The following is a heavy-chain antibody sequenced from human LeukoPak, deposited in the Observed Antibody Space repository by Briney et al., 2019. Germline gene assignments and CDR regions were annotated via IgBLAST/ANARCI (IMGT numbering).Heavy chain of an antibody. Sequence: KPSETLSLTCTVSGGSISSYYWSWIRQPPGKGLEWIGYIYYSGSTNYNPSLKSRVTISVGTSKNQFSLKLSSVTAADTAVYYCARQPMVRGASHYYYYGMDVWGQGTTVTVSS. CDR1: GGSISSYY. D-gene: IGHD3-10*01. V-gene: IGHV4-59*08. CDR2: IYYSGST. CDR3: ARQPMVRGASHYYYYGMDV. J-gene: IGHJ6*02.